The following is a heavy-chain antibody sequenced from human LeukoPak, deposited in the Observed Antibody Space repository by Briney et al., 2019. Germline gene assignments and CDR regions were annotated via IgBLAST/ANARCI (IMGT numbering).Heavy chain of an antibody. D-gene: IGHD3-3*01. J-gene: IGHJ3*02. CDR2: IYHSGST. Sequence: KPSETVSLTCTVSGYSISSGYYWGWIRQPPGKGLEWIGSIYHSGSTYYNPSLKSRVTISVDTSKKQFSLKLSSVTAADTAVYYCARGGYDFWSGYSIGAFDIWGQGTMVTVSS. CDR1: GYSISSGYY. CDR3: ARGGYDFWSGYSIGAFDI. V-gene: IGHV4-38-2*02.